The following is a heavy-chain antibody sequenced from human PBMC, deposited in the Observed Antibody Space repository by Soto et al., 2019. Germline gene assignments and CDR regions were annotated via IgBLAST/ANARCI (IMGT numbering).Heavy chain of an antibody. CDR2: MNPNSGNT. D-gene: IGHD3-3*01. J-gene: IGHJ6*02. V-gene: IGHV1-8*01. Sequence: ASVKVSCKASGYTFTSYDINWVRQATGQGLEWMGWMNPNSGNTGYAQKFQGRVTMTRNTSISTAYMELSSLRSEDTAVYYCARXYDFWSGYYTWYYGMDVWGQGTTVTVSS. CDR1: GYTFTSYD. CDR3: ARXYDFWSGYYTWYYGMDV.